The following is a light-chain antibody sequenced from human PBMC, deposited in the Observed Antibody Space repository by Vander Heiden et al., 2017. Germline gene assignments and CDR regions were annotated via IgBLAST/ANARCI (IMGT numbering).Light chain of an antibody. Sequence: AIRLPQPPSSPPAITGDRVTITRRASQGISSYLAWYQQKPGKAHKLLIYAASTLQSGVPSRFSGSGSGTDFTLTISCLQSEDFATYYCQQYYSYSWTFGQGTKVEIK. V-gene: IGKV1-8*01. CDR3: QQYYSYSWT. CDR2: AAS. J-gene: IGKJ1*01. CDR1: QGISSY.